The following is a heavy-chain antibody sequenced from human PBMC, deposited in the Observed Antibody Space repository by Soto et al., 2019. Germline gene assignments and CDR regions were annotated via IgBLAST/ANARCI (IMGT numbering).Heavy chain of an antibody. CDR2: ISSSSSTI. CDR1: GFTFSSYS. CDR3: ARGPYYYYYMAV. V-gene: IGHV3-48*01. Sequence: GGSLRLSCAASGFTFSSYSMNWVRQAPGKGLEWVSYISSSSSTIYYADSVKGRFTISRDNAKNSLYLQMNSLRAEDTAVYYCARGPYYYYYMAVWGKGTTVTVSS. J-gene: IGHJ6*03.